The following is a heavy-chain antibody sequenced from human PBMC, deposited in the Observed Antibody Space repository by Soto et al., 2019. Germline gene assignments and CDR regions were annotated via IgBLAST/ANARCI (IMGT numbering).Heavy chain of an antibody. CDR2: IYPGDSDT. CDR3: ARWGSYYDILTGYYMSSRFGGGGPQLDY. J-gene: IGHJ4*02. D-gene: IGHD3-9*01. CDR1: GYSFTSYW. Sequence: GESLKISCKGSGYSFTSYWIGWVRQMPGKGLEWMGIIYPGDSDTRYSPSFQGQVTISADKSISTAYLQGSSLKASDTAMYYCARWGSYYDILTGYYMSSRFGGGGPQLDYWGQGTLVTVSS. V-gene: IGHV5-51*01.